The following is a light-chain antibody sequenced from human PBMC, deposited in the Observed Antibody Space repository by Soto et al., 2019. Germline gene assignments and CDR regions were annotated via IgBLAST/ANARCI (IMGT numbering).Light chain of an antibody. V-gene: IGKV3-11*01. CDR2: DAS. CDR1: RSVSSY. Sequence: EIVLTQSPATLSLSPGERATLSCRASRSVSSYLVWYQQKPGQAPRLLIYDASNRATGIPARFSGSGSGTDFTLTIAGLEPEDFAVYYCQHRSNWPPIFSFGPGTKVDIK. CDR3: QHRSNWPPIFS. J-gene: IGKJ3*01.